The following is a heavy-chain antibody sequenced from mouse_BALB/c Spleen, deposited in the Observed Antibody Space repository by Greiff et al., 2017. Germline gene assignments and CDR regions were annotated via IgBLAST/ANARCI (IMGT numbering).Heavy chain of an antibody. CDR1: GFAFSSYD. D-gene: IGHD2-1*01. Sequence: EVKLVESGGGLVKPGGSLKLSCAASGFAFSSYDMSWVRQTPEKRLEWVAYISSGGGSTYYPDTVKGRFTISRDNAKNTLYLQMSSLKSEDTAMYYCAIYYGNYFDYWGQGTTLTVSS. J-gene: IGHJ2*01. V-gene: IGHV5-12-1*01. CDR3: AIYYGNYFDY. CDR2: ISSGGGST.